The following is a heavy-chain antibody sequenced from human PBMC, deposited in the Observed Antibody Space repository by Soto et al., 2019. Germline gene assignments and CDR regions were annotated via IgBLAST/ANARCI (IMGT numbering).Heavy chain of an antibody. D-gene: IGHD6-25*01. J-gene: IGHJ3*02. CDR2: ISSSGDNT. CDR1: GFTFRNYA. Sequence: EVQLLESGGGLVQPGGSLRLSCAASGFTFRNYAMTWVRQAPGKGLEWVSGISSSGDNTYYPSSVRGRFTISRDNSKDSLFLQMSSLRAEDTAKYYCAKFKGGVNDGLDIWGQGTMVTVSS. V-gene: IGHV3-23*01. CDR3: AKFKGGVNDGLDI.